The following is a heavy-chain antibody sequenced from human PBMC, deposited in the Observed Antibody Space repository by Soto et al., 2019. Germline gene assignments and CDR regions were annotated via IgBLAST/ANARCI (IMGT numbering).Heavy chain of an antibody. CDR3: ARDQDYGDHFDY. CDR1: GFTFSSYG. V-gene: IGHV3-33*01. D-gene: IGHD4-17*01. J-gene: IGHJ4*02. CDR2: IWYDGSNK. Sequence: QVQLVESGGGVVQPGRSLRLSCAASGFTFSSYGMHWVRQAPGKGLAWVAVIWYDGSNKYYADSVKGRFTISRDNSKNTLYLQMNSLRAEDTAVYYCARDQDYGDHFDYWGQGTLVTVSS.